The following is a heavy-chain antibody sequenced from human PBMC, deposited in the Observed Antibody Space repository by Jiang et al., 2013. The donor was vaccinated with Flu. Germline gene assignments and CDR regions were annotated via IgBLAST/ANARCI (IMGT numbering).Heavy chain of an antibody. D-gene: IGHD5-24*01. CDR3: IRTSGRGYRDES. V-gene: IGHV4-59*01. Sequence: GPGLVKPSETLSLTCTVSGASISSSYWSWIRQPPGKGLEWIGYIYYSGDINYNPSLRSRVTISLDTSKNQFSLNLRSVIAADTAIYYCIRTSGRGYRDESWGQGALVTVSS. J-gene: IGHJ5*02. CDR1: GASISSSY. CDR2: IYYSGDI.